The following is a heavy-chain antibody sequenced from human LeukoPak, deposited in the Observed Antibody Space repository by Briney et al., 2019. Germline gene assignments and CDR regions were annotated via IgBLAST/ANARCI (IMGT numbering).Heavy chain of an antibody. CDR1: GYTFTNYD. CDR3: ARGRSRHFDY. CDR2: MSPNSGNT. V-gene: IGHV1-8*03. J-gene: IGHJ4*02. Sequence: ASVKVSYKASGYTFTNYDINWVRQATGQGLEWMGWMSPNSGNTGYAQKFQGRVTITRNTSISTAYMDLSSLRSEDTAVYYCARGRSRHFDYWGQGTLVTVSS.